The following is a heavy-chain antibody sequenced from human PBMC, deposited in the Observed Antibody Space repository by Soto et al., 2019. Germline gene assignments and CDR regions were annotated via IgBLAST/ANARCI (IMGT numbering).Heavy chain of an antibody. Sequence: QITLKESGPTLVKPTQTLTLTCTFSGFSLSTSGVGVGWIRQPPGKALEWLALIYWDDDKRYSPSLKSRLTITKDTAKNQVVLTMTNMDPVDTATYYCTPNTIFGVEGYYFDSWGQGTLVTVSS. V-gene: IGHV2-5*02. J-gene: IGHJ4*02. CDR3: TPNTIFGVEGYYFDS. D-gene: IGHD3-3*01. CDR1: GFSLSTSGVG. CDR2: IYWDDDK.